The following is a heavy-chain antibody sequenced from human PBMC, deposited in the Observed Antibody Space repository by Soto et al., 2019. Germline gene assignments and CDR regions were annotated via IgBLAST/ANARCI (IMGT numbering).Heavy chain of an antibody. CDR1: GFTFSSYG. J-gene: IGHJ5*02. V-gene: IGHV3-30*18. D-gene: IGHD2-2*01. CDR3: AKLARVRVPAAQNWFDP. CDR2: ILYDGSNK. Sequence: QVQLVESGGGVVQPGRSLRLSCAASGFTFSSYGMHWVRQAPGKGLEWVAVILYDGSNKYYADSVKGRFTISRDNSKNTLYLQMNSLRAEDTAVYYCAKLARVRVPAAQNWFDPWGQGTLVTVSS.